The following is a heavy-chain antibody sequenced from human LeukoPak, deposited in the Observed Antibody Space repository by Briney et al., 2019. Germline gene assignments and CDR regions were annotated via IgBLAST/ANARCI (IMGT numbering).Heavy chain of an antibody. J-gene: IGHJ3*02. Sequence: PSETLSLTCAVYGGSFSGYYWSWIRQHPGKGLEWIGYIYYNGSTYYNPSLKSRVTISVDTSKNHLSLKLSSVTAADTAVYYCARDDYGDYHADAFDIWGQGTMVTVSS. D-gene: IGHD4-17*01. CDR3: ARDDYGDYHADAFDI. CDR1: GGSFSGYY. V-gene: IGHV4-31*11. CDR2: IYYNGST.